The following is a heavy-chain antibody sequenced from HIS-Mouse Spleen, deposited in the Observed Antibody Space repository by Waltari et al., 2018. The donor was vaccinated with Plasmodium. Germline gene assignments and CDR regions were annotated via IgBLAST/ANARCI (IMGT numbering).Heavy chain of an antibody. Sequence: QVQLQESGPGLVKPSQTLSLTCTVSGGSISSGGYYWSWIRQHPGKGLEWIGYILYSGCPHDTPSLKSRVTISVDTSKNQFSLKLSSFTAAYTAVYYCASSCTGIVGAYFDYWGQGTLVTVSS. CDR3: ASSCTGIVGAYFDY. CDR1: GGSISSGGYY. CDR2: ILYSGCP. J-gene: IGHJ4*02. V-gene: IGHV4-31*03. D-gene: IGHD1-26*01.